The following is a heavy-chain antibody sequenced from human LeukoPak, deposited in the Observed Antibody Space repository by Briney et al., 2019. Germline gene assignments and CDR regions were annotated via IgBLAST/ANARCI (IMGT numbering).Heavy chain of an antibody. V-gene: IGHV4-30-2*01. CDR3: ARVISSAWRQNDL. CDR1: GGSISSGGYS. D-gene: IGHD3-22*01. J-gene: IGHJ5*02. Sequence: PSETLSLTCAVSGGSISSGGYSWSWIRQPPGKGLEWIGYIYHNGSTYYNPSLKSRVTISVDRSKNQFSLKLSPVTAADTAVYYCARVISSAWRQNDLWGQGTLVTV. CDR2: IYHNGST.